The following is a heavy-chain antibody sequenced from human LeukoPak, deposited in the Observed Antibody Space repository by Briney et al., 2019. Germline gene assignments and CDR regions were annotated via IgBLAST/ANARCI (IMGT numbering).Heavy chain of an antibody. CDR3: ARDHHPYEYDNPNWFDP. D-gene: IGHD2/OR15-2a*01. Sequence: SETLSLTCTVSGGSISSSSYYWGWIRQPPGKGLEWIGSIYYSGSTYYNPSLKSRVTISVDTSKNQFSLKLSSVTAADTAVYYCARDHHPYEYDNPNWFDPWGQGTLVTVSS. V-gene: IGHV4-39*07. CDR1: GGSISSSSYY. CDR2: IYYSGST. J-gene: IGHJ5*02.